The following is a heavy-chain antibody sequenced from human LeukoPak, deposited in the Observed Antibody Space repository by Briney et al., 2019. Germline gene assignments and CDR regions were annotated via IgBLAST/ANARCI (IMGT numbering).Heavy chain of an antibody. J-gene: IGHJ4*02. Sequence: SETLSLTCTVPGGSISSGGYYWSWIRQHPGKGLEWIGYIYYSGSTYYNPSLKSRVTISVDTSKNQFSLKLSSVTAADTAVYYCARYRPGIWSSFDYWGQGTLVTVSS. CDR1: GGSISSGGYY. V-gene: IGHV4-31*03. CDR3: ARYRPGIWSSFDY. CDR2: IYYSGST. D-gene: IGHD2-15*01.